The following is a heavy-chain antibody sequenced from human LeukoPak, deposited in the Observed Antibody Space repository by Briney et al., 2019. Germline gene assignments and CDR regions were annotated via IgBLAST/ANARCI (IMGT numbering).Heavy chain of an antibody. D-gene: IGHD1-14*01. J-gene: IGHJ5*02. CDR2: IYPTTSET. V-gene: IGHV5-51*01. Sequence: GESLKISCQGSGSSFTTYWIGWGRQMPGKGLEWMGIIYPTTSETQYTPPFQGQVTISVDKSTSTAYLQWSSLKASDTAMYYCAWRKYFSTWFEPWGQGTLVTVSS. CDR1: GSSFTTYW. CDR3: AWRKYFSTWFEP.